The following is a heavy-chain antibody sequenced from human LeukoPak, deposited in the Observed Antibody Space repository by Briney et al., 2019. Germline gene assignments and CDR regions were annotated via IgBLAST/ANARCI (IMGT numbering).Heavy chain of an antibody. D-gene: IGHD1-26*01. CDR1: GFTFSSYS. CDR2: ISSSSSYI. V-gene: IGHV3-21*01. J-gene: IGHJ6*02. CDR3: AARYSGSYFYDYYYGMDV. Sequence: GGSLRLSCAASGFTFSSYSMNWVRQAPGKGLEWVSSISSSSSYIYYADSVKGRFTISRDNAKNSLYLQMNSLRAEDTAVYYCAARYSGSYFYDYYYGMDVWGQGTTVTVSS.